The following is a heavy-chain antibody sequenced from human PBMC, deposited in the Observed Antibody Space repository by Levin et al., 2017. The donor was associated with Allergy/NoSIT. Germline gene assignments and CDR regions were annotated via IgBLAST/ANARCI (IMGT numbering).Heavy chain of an antibody. J-gene: IGHJ4*02. CDR3: AKDAGGYATTSFLSDY. Sequence: PGGSLRLSCAASGFTFSSYAMSWVRQAPGKGLEWVSAISGSGGSTYYADSVKGRFTISRDNSKNTLYLQMNSLRAEDTAVYSCAKDAGGYATTSFLSDYWGQGTLVTVSS. CDR1: GFTFSSYA. CDR2: ISGSGGST. D-gene: IGHD2/OR15-2a*01. V-gene: IGHV3-23*01.